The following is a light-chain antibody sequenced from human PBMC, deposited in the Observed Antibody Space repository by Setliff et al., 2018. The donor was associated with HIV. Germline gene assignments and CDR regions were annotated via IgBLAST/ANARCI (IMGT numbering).Light chain of an antibody. Sequence: QSALTQPASVSGSPGQSITTSCTGTSRDVGGYNYVSWYQQHPGKAPKLIIYEVRNRPSGVSNRFSGSKSGNTASLTISGLQTEDEADYYCSSYAITNTLPFGTGTKGTVL. J-gene: IGLJ1*01. V-gene: IGLV2-14*01. CDR2: EVR. CDR1: SRDVGGYNY. CDR3: SSYAITNTLP.